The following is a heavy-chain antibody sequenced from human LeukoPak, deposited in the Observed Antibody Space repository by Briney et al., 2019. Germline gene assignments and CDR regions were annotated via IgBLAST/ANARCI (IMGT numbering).Heavy chain of an antibody. V-gene: IGHV1-69*06. CDR1: GGTFSSYA. Sequence: GSSVKVSCKASGGTFSSYAISWVRQAPGQGLEWMGGIIPIFGTANYAQKFQGRVTITADKSTSTAYMELSSLRSEDTAVYYCARGQYGDYAVVRYFDYWGQGTLVTVSS. CDR3: ARGQYGDYAVVRYFDY. CDR2: IIPIFGTA. J-gene: IGHJ4*02. D-gene: IGHD4-17*01.